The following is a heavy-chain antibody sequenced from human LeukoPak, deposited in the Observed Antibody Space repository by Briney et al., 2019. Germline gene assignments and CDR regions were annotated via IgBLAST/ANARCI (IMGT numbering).Heavy chain of an antibody. J-gene: IGHJ3*02. CDR2: LSGSGGST. CDR1: GFTFTAYA. Sequence: PGGSLRLSCAASGFTFTAYAMTWVRQVPGKGLEWISYLSGSGGSTYYADSVKGRFTISRDNFKSTLYLQMDTLRAEDTAVYYCAKSQWSTSWADAFDMWGQGTMVTVSS. V-gene: IGHV3-23*01. D-gene: IGHD1-26*01. CDR3: AKSQWSTSWADAFDM.